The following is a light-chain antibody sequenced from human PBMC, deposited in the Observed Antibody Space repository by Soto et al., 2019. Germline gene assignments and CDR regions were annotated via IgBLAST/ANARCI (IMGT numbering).Light chain of an antibody. J-gene: IGKJ1*01. CDR2: KAS. CDR3: QQYHIYST. Sequence: DIQMTQSPSTLSASVGDRVTITCRASQTINNWLAWFQQTPGKAPKLLISKASTLESGVPSRFSGSGSGTDFTLTISSLQPDDFATYYCQQYHIYSTFGQGTKVEIK. V-gene: IGKV1-5*03. CDR1: QTINNW.